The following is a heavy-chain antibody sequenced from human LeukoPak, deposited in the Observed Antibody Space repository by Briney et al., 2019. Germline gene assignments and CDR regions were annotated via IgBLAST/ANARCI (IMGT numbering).Heavy chain of an antibody. CDR2: IYPGDYDT. J-gene: IGHJ3*01. CDR1: GFNFNNYW. CDR3: AGHSFDSVDAFDV. Sequence: ESLKISCEASGFNFNNYWVGWVRQMPGKGLEWRVIIYPGDYDTRYRPSFQGHGTISVDKSISTAYLQWRSLRASDTAMYFCAGHSFDSVDAFDVWGQGTIVTVSA. V-gene: IGHV5-51*01. D-gene: IGHD3-16*01.